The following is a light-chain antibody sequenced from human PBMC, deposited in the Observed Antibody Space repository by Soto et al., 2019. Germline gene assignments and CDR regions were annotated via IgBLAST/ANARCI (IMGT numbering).Light chain of an antibody. CDR1: ALPKQY. CDR3: QSADSSGTYWL. Sequence: SSELTQPPSVSVSPGQTARITCSGDALPKQYAYWYQQKPGQAPVLVIYKDTERPSGIPERFSGSSSGTTVTLTISGVQAEDEADYYCQSADSSGTYWLFGGGTKLTVL. CDR2: KDT. V-gene: IGLV3-25*03. J-gene: IGLJ3*02.